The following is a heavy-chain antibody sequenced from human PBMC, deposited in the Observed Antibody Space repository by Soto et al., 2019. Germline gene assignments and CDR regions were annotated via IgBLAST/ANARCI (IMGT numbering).Heavy chain of an antibody. V-gene: IGHV4-31*03. J-gene: IGHJ4*02. CDR1: GGSISSGGYY. CDR2: IYYSGST. D-gene: IGHD2-2*02. Sequence: QVQLQESGPGLVKPSQTLSLTCTVSGGSISSGGYYWSWIRQHPGKGLEWFGYIYYSGSTYYNPSLKSRVTISVDTSKNQFSLKLSSVTAADTAVYYCARGIPREGDYFDYWGQGTLVTVSS. CDR3: ARGIPREGDYFDY.